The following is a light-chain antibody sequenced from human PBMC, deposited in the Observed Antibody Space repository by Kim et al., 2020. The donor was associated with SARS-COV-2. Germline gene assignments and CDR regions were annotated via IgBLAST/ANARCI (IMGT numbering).Light chain of an antibody. V-gene: IGKV1-39*01. CDR1: QSISTN. CDR2: AAS. J-gene: IGKJ4*01. Sequence: ASGGDIVTITCRARQSISTNLNWYQQKSGKAPKLLIYAASSLQGGVPSRFSGSGSGTDFTLTISSLQPEDSATYYCQQSNSTPLTFGGGTKVDIK. CDR3: QQSNSTPLT.